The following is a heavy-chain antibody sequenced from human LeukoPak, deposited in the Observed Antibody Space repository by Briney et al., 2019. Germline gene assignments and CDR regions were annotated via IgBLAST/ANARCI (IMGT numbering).Heavy chain of an antibody. CDR3: ARCMVRGVTGFDP. V-gene: IGHV4-59*08. D-gene: IGHD3-10*01. CDR2: IYYSGST. CDR1: GGSISSYY. Sequence: SETLSLTCTVSGGSISSYYWSWIRQPPGKGLEWIGYIYYSGSTNYNPSLKSRVTISVDTSKNQFSLKLSSVTAADTAVYYCARCMVRGVTGFDPWGQGTLVTVFS. J-gene: IGHJ5*02.